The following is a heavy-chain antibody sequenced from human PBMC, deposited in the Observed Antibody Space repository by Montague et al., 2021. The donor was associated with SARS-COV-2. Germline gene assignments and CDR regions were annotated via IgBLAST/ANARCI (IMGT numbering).Heavy chain of an antibody. D-gene: IGHD1-20*01. V-gene: IGHV4-39*07. CDR2: IYNSGST. J-gene: IGHJ6*02. CDR3: ARDQGYNWNYYYYYGMDV. Sequence: SETLSLTCTVSGGSISSSSCNWDWIRQATGKGLVWTGSIYNSGSTYYNPSLKSRVTISVDTSKNQFSLKLSSVTAADTAVYYCARDQGYNWNYYYYYGMDVWGQGTTVTVSS. CDR1: GGSISSSSCN.